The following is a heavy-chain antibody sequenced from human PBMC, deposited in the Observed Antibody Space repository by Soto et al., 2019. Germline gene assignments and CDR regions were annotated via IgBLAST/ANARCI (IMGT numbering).Heavy chain of an antibody. D-gene: IGHD2-8*02. CDR1: GFTFSDGW. CDR2: IKSKISGGTA. Sequence: EVQLVESGGGLVKPGGSLRLSCAASGFTFSDGWMNWVRQAPGKGLEWVGRIKSKISGGTADYVAPVIGRFTISRDDSKNTLYLQMNSLKIEDTVVYYCTQTGGHLHSDPFDYWGQGALVTVSS. J-gene: IGHJ4*02. CDR3: TQTGGHLHSDPFDY. V-gene: IGHV3-15*07.